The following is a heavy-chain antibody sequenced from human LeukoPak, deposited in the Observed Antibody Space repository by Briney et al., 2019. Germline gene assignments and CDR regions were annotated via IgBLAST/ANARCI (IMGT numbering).Heavy chain of an antibody. J-gene: IGHJ5*02. CDR3: ARGFLSYYDFWSGYLNWFDP. Sequence: PSETLSLTCTVSGGSISSSSYYWGWIRQPPGKGLEWIGSIYYSGSTYYNPSLKSRVTISVDTSKNQSSLKLSSVTAADTAVYYCARGFLSYYDFWSGYLNWFDPWGQGTLVTVSS. CDR1: GGSISSSSYY. D-gene: IGHD3-3*01. CDR2: IYYSGST. V-gene: IGHV4-39*07.